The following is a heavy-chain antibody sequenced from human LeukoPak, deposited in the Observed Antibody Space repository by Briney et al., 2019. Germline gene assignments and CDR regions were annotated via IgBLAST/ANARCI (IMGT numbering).Heavy chain of an antibody. J-gene: IGHJ4*02. V-gene: IGHV3-7*01. Sequence: GGSLRLSCAASGFTFSGYWMSWVRQAPGKGLEWVANIKQDGSEKYYVDSVKGRFTISRDNAKNSLYLQMNSLRAEDTAVYYCARGGTYYYDSSGYPLDYWGQGTLVTVSS. CDR3: ARGGTYYYDSSGYPLDY. CDR2: IKQDGSEK. D-gene: IGHD3-22*01. CDR1: GFTFSGYW.